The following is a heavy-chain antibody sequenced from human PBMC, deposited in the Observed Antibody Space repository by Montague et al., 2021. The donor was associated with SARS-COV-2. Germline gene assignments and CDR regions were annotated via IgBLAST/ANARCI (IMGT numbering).Heavy chain of an antibody. CDR3: ARESRITMLVVVITSAFDI. D-gene: IGHD3-22*01. CDR1: GFTSSSYE. CDR2: ISSSGGTT. V-gene: IGHV3-48*03. J-gene: IGHJ3*02. Sequence: SLRLSCAASGFTSSSYEMNWVRQAPGKGLEWVSYISSSGGTTFYADSVRGRFTISRDNAKNSLYLQMNSLRTEDTAVYYCARESRITMLVVVITSAFDIWGQGTMVTVSS.